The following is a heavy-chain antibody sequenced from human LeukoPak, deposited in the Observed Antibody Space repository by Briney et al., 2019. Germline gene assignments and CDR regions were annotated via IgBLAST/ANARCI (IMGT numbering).Heavy chain of an antibody. D-gene: IGHD3-16*02. CDR1: GFTFSSYA. V-gene: IGHV3-23*01. CDR3: AKTVSGSHSYQGGDY. Sequence: GGSLRLSCAASGFTFSSYAMSWVRQAAGKGLEWVSAISGSGGNTYYADSVKGRFTMSRDNSKNTLYLQMNSLRAEDTAVYFCAKTVSGSHSYQGGDYWGQGTLVTVST. CDR2: ISGSGGNT. J-gene: IGHJ4*02.